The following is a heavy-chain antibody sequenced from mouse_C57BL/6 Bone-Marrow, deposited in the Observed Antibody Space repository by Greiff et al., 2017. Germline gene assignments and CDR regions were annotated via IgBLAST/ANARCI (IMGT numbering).Heavy chain of an antibody. D-gene: IGHD1-1*01. CDR2: INPNNGGT. CDR3: ARWDGSSLDY. CDR1: GYTFTDYY. Sequence: EVQLQQSGPELVKPGASVKISCKASGYTFTDYYMNWVKQSHGKSLEWIGDINPNNGGTSYNQKFKGKATLTVDKSSSTAYMELRSLTSEDSAVYYCARWDGSSLDYWGQGTTLTVSS. J-gene: IGHJ2*01. V-gene: IGHV1-26*01.